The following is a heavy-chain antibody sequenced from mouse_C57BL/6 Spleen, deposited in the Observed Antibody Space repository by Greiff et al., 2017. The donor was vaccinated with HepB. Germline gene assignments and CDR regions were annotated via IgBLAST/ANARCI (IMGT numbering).Heavy chain of an antibody. CDR1: GYSFTGYY. J-gene: IGHJ4*01. V-gene: IGHV1-42*01. Sequence: EVQLQQSGPELVKPGASVKISCKASGYSFTGYYMNWVKQSPEKSLEWIGEINPSTGGTTYNQKFKAKATLTVDKSSSTAYMQLKSLTSEDSAVYYCARHYYGTLYAMDYWGQGTSVTVSS. D-gene: IGHD1-1*01. CDR2: INPSTGGT. CDR3: ARHYYGTLYAMDY.